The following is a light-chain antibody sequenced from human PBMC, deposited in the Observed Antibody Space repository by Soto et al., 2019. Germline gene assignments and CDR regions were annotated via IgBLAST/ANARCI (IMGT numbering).Light chain of an antibody. CDR1: QSVSTN. V-gene: IGKV3-15*01. CDR3: QHYNNWPPWT. Sequence: IVLTQSPDTRSVFQGARPTLSCRASQSVSTNLAWYQHKPGQAPRLLIYGASTRATGIPASFSGSGSGTEFTLTISSLQSEDFAVYYCQHYNNWPPWTFGQGTKVDI. J-gene: IGKJ1*01. CDR2: GAS.